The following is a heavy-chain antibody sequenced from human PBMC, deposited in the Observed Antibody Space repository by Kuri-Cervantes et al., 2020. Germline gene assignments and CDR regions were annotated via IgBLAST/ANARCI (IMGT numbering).Heavy chain of an antibody. CDR1: GFTFSSYG. CDR2: IWYDGSNK. CDR3: AKDMPGDYVGAFDI. Sequence: GGSLRLSCAASGFTFSSYGMHWVRQAPGKGLEWVAVIWYDGSNKYYADSVKGRFTISRDNSKNSLYLQMNSLRAEDAALYYCAKDMPGDYVGAFDIWGQGTMVTVSS. D-gene: IGHD4-17*01. V-gene: IGHV3-30*02. J-gene: IGHJ3*02.